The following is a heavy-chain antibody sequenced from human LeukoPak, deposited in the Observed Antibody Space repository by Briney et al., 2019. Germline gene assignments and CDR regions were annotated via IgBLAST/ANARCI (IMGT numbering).Heavy chain of an antibody. CDR2: IYTSGST. CDR1: GGSISSYY. J-gene: IGHJ4*02. V-gene: IGHV4-4*07. CDR3: ATTTVTTSYPCFDY. Sequence: SETLSLTCTVSGGSISSYYWSWIRQPAGKGLEWIGRIYTSGSTNYNPSLKSRVTMSVDTSKNQFSLKLSSVTAADTAVYYCATTTVTTSYPCFDYWGQGTLVTVSS. D-gene: IGHD4-11*01.